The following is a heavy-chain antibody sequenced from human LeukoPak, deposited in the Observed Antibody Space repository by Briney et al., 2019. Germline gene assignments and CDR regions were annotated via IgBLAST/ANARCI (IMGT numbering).Heavy chain of an antibody. J-gene: IGHJ4*02. V-gene: IGHV3-23*01. CDR2: VSPPGGGT. CDR3: ARDLAWGASDY. CDR1: GFIFSNHG. Sequence: GGSLRLSCAASGFIFSNHGMNWVRQAPGKGLEWLSGVSPPGGGTYYADPVKGRFTISRDDSKNTLSLQMNSLRVEDTAVYYCARDLAWGASDYWGQGTLVTVSS. D-gene: IGHD7-27*01.